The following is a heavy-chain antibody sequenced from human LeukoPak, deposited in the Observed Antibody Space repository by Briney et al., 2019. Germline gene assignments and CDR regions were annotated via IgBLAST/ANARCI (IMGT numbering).Heavy chain of an antibody. Sequence: SQTLSLTCAISGDSVSSNSAAWNWIRQSPSRGLEWLGRTCYRSKWYNDYAVSVKSRITINPDTSKNQFSLQLNSVTPEDTAVYYCARDQYLHISNWFDPWGQGTLVTVSS. CDR3: ARDQYLHISNWFDP. J-gene: IGHJ5*02. V-gene: IGHV6-1*01. CDR2: TCYRSKWYN. D-gene: IGHD2-2*01. CDR1: GDSVSSNSAA.